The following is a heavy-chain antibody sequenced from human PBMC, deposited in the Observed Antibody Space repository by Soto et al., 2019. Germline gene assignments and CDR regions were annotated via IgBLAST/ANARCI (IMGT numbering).Heavy chain of an antibody. CDR3: TRSSGSYRYFDL. D-gene: IGHD1-26*01. J-gene: IGHJ2*01. CDR1: GFTFSDHY. CDR2: VRNKANSYTT. Sequence: EVQLVESGGGLVQPGGSLRLSCTASGFTFSDHYMDWVRQAPGKGLEWVGRVRNKANSYTTEYAASVKGRFTVSRDDSKNSQYLQMNSLNSEDTAVYYCTRSSGSYRYFDLWGRGTLVTVSP. V-gene: IGHV3-72*01.